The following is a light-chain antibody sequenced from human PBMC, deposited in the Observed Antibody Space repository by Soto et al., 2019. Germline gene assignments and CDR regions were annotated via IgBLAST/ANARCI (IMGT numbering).Light chain of an antibody. CDR1: QSISSY. J-gene: IGKJ1*01. V-gene: IGKV1-39*01. CDR3: QQSYSTLTWT. CDR2: AAS. Sequence: DIQMTQSPSSLSASVGDRVTITCRASQSISSYLNWYQQKPGKAPKLLIYAASSLQSVVPSRFSGSGSGTDFTLTISSLQPEDFATYYCQQSYSTLTWTFGQGTKLEIK.